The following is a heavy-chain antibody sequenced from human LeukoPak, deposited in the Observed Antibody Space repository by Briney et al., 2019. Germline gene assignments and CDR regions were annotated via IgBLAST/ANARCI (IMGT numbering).Heavy chain of an antibody. V-gene: IGHV1-18*01. CDR1: GYTFTSYG. CDR3: ARDVVGASLLDY. J-gene: IGHJ4*02. CDR2: ISAYNGNT. Sequence: ASVKVSCKASGYTFTSYGISWVRQAPGQGLEWMGWISAYNGNTNYAQKLQGRVTMTTDTSTGTAYMELRSLRSDDTAVYYCARDVVGASLLDYWGQGTLVTVSS. D-gene: IGHD1-26*01.